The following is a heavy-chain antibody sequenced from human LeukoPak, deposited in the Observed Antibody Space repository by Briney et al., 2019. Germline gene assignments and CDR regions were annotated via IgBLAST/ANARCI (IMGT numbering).Heavy chain of an antibody. CDR2: ISWNSGSI. CDR3: AKSGIAAAGVEGWFDP. V-gene: IGHV3-9*03. Sequence: GGSLRLSCAASGFTFDDYAMHWVRQAPGKGLEWDSGISWNSGSIGYADSVKGRFTISRDNAKNSLYLQMNSLRAEDMALYYCAKSGIAAAGVEGWFDPWGQGTLVTVSS. J-gene: IGHJ5*02. CDR1: GFTFDDYA. D-gene: IGHD6-13*01.